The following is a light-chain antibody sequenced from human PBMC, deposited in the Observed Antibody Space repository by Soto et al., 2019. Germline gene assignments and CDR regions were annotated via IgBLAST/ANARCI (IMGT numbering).Light chain of an antibody. J-gene: IGLJ1*01. CDR2: EVS. Sequence: QSALTQPASVSGSPGQSITISCTGSINDVGGHNFVSWYQQYPGKAPKLMIYEVSTRPSGVSHRFSGSKSGNTASLTISGLQSEDEAEYYCSSYTSRDLYAFGTGTKVTVL. V-gene: IGLV2-14*01. CDR3: SSYTSRDLYA. CDR1: INDVGGHNF.